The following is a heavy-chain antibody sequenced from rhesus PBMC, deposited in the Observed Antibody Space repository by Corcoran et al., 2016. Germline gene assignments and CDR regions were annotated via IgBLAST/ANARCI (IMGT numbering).Heavy chain of an antibody. Sequence: QVQLQESGPGLVKPSETLSLTCAVSGYSISSGCYWGWIRQPPGKGREWIGHISSGGSNYLTPSLKSRVTLSVDTSKNQFSLKLSSVTAADTAVYYCARQDSNYGFFDYWGQGVLVTVSS. J-gene: IGHJ4*01. CDR3: ARQDSNYGFFDY. D-gene: IGHD4-23*01. V-gene: IGHV4S14*01. CDR1: GYSISSGCY. CDR2: ISSGGSN.